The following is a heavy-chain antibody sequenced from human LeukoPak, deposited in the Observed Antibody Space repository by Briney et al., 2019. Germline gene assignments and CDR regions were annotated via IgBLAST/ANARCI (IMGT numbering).Heavy chain of an antibody. CDR3: ARLGGYCSSTSCYAKNYYYYYMDV. J-gene: IGHJ6*03. CDR2: IYPGDSDT. V-gene: IGHV5-51*01. Sequence: GESLKISCKGSEDSFTNYWIGWVRQMPGKGLEWMGIIYPGDSDTRYSPSFQGQVTISADKSISTAYLQWSSLKASDTAMYYCARLGGYCSSTSCYAKNYYYYYMDVWGKGTTVTISS. D-gene: IGHD2-2*01. CDR1: EDSFTNYW.